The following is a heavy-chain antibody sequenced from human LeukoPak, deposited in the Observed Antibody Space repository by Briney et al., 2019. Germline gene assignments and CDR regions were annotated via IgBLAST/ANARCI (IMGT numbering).Heavy chain of an antibody. J-gene: IGHJ4*02. V-gene: IGHV3-23*01. D-gene: IGHD2-15*01. CDR1: GFDFSTYA. Sequence: GGSLRLSCAASGFDFSTYAMSWVRQAPGKGLEWVSGISGSGDTTYYADSVKGRFTISRDNSKNTLYLQMNSLRAEDTAVYYCARPVVVVAATPDYWGQGTLVTVSS. CDR3: ARPVVVVAATPDY. CDR2: ISGSGDTT.